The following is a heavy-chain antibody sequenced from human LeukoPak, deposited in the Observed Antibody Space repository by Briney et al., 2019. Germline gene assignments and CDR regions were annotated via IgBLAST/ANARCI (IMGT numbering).Heavy chain of an antibody. D-gene: IGHD6-13*01. CDR1: GFTFSNYD. J-gene: IGHJ4*02. CDR3: AKVSGVGSSWSPFDY. V-gene: IGHV3-30*02. CDR2: IQYDGSNK. Sequence: PGGSLRLSCTASGFTFSNYDIHWVRQAPGKGLEWVAFIQYDGSNKYYADSVKGRFTISRDNSKNTLYLLMNSLRDEDTAVHYCAKVSGVGSSWSPFDYWGQGTLVTVSS.